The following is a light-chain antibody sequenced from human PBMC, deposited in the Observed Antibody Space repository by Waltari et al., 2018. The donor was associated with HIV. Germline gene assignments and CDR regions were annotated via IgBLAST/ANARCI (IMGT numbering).Light chain of an antibody. CDR1: SSDGGGYNA. CDR2: GVS. Sequence: QSALTQPASVSGSPGQSISISCTGTSSDGGGYNAVSWYQQHPAKAPKLVILGVSNRPSGVSNRFSGSKSGNRASLTISGLQAEDEAYYYCSSYTSSDTVVFGGGTKVTVL. V-gene: IGLV2-14*01. J-gene: IGLJ2*01. CDR3: SSYTSSDTVV.